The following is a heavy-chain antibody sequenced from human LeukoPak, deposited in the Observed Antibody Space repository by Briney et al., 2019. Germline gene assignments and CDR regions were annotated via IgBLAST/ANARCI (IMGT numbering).Heavy chain of an antibody. Sequence: ASVTVSFTASGYTFTSYAMHWVRQAPGQRLEWMGWINAGNGNTKYSQKFQGRVTITRDTSASTAYMELSSLRSEDTAVYYCARDEGSSSWYSWGQGTMVTVSS. D-gene: IGHD6-13*01. CDR2: INAGNGNT. J-gene: IGHJ3*01. CDR3: ARDEGSSSWYS. CDR1: GYTFTSYA. V-gene: IGHV1-3*01.